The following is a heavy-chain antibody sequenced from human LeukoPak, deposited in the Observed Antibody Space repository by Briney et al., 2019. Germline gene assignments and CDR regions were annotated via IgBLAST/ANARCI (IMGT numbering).Heavy chain of an antibody. J-gene: IGHJ4*02. D-gene: IGHD3-16*01. CDR2: IMNSI. CDR3: VRDSDYAFDH. Sequence: GGSLRLSCAASGFTFRSYSMNWVRQAPGKGLEWVSYIMNSIWYADSVKGRLTISRDNDKKALYLQMNSLSLEDTAVYYCVRDSDYAFDHWGQGALVTVSS. V-gene: IGHV3-48*01. CDR1: GFTFRSYS.